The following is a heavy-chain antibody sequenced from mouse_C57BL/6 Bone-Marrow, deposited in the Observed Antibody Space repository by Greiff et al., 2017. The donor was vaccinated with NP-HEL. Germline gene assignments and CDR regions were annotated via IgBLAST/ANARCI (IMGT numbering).Heavy chain of an antibody. V-gene: IGHV1-82*01. J-gene: IGHJ2*01. D-gene: IGHD2-1*01. Sequence: VKPGASVKISCKASGYAFSSSWMNWVKQRPGKGLEWLGRIYPGDGDTNYNGKFKGKATLTADKSSSTAYMQLSSLTSEDSAVYFCARSYYGNYVDYWGQGTTLTVSS. CDR2: IYPGDGDT. CDR1: GYAFSSSW. CDR3: ARSYYGNYVDY.